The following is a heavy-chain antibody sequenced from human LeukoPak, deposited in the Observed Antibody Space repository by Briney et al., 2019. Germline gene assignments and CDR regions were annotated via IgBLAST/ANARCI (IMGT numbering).Heavy chain of an antibody. Sequence: GGSLRLSCAASGFTFSSYVMYWVRQAPGKGLEWVSSISSSSSYIYYADSVKGRFTISRDNAKNSLYLQMNSLRAEDTAVYYCARDPRVDTDAFDIWGQGTMVTVSS. CDR2: ISSSSSYI. D-gene: IGHD5-18*01. J-gene: IGHJ3*02. CDR1: GFTFSSYV. CDR3: ARDPRVDTDAFDI. V-gene: IGHV3-21*01.